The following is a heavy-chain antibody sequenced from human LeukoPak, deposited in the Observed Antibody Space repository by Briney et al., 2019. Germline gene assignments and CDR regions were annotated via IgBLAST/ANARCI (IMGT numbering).Heavy chain of an antibody. Sequence: SETLSLTCAVYGGSFSGYYWSWIRQPPGKGLEWIGEINHSGSTNYNPSLKSRVTISVDTSKNQFSLKLSSVTAADTAVYYCARRVAQQQLVYFDYWGQGTPVTVSS. CDR3: ARRVAQQQLVYFDY. V-gene: IGHV4-34*01. CDR2: INHSGST. D-gene: IGHD6-13*01. CDR1: GGSFSGYY. J-gene: IGHJ4*02.